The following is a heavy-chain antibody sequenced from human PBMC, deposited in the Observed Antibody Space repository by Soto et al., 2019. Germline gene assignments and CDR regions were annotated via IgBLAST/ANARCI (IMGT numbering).Heavy chain of an antibody. CDR3: AGDYYDSRRYWFDP. CDR2: INHSGST. D-gene: IGHD3-22*01. V-gene: IGHV4-34*01. Sequence: SETLSLTCAVYGGSFIGYYCILIRQPPGKGLEWIGEINHSGSTDYNPSLKSRVTISVDTSKNQFSLKLSSVTAADTAVYYCAGDYYDSRRYWFDPWGQGTLVTVSS. CDR1: GGSFIGYY. J-gene: IGHJ5*02.